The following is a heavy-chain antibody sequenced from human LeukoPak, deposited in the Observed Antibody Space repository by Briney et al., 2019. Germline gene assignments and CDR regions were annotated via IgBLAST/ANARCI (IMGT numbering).Heavy chain of an antibody. J-gene: IGHJ4*02. CDR2: ISYDGSNK. Sequence: TGGSLRLSCAASGFTFSSYSMNWVRQAPGKGLEWVAVISYDGSNKFYADSVKGRFTISRDNSKNTLYLQMNSLRPEDTAVYYCAKNGYTFGGLIDINFDYWGQGTLVTVSS. CDR3: AKNGYTFGGLIDINFDY. V-gene: IGHV3-30*18. CDR1: GFTFSSYS. D-gene: IGHD3-16*02.